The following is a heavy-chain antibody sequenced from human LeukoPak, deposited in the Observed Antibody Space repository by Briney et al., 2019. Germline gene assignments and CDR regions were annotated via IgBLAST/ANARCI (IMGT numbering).Heavy chain of an antibody. V-gene: IGHV4-39*01. CDR1: GGSISSSSYH. J-gene: IGHJ4*02. CDR2: IYYSGST. D-gene: IGHD3-10*01. CDR3: ARHSGARQARIRGVGYYFDY. Sequence: PSETLSLTCTVSGGSISSSSYHWGWIRQPPGKGLEWIGSIYYSGSTYYNPSLKSRVTISVDTSKNQFSLKLSSVTAADTAVYYCARHSGARQARIRGVGYYFDYWGQGTLVTVSS.